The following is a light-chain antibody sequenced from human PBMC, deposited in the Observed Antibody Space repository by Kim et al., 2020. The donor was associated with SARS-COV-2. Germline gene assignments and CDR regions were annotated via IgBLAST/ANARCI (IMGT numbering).Light chain of an antibody. CDR2: SAF. V-gene: IGKV1-9*01. J-gene: IGKJ4*01. Sequence: SASVGDTVTITCRDSQGINSNLAWYQQRPGKAPNLLIYSAFTLHSGVPSRFSGSGSGTDFTLTITSLQPEDFATYHCQQHHSFPLTFGGGTKLEI. CDR3: QQHHSFPLT. CDR1: QGINSN.